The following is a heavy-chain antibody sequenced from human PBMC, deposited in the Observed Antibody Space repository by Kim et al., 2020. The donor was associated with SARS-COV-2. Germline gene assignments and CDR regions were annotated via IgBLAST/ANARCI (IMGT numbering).Heavy chain of an antibody. V-gene: IGHV3-73*01. CDR2: IRSKSNSYET. CDR3: ARGPPYSESYWDAFDI. D-gene: IGHD1-26*01. Sequence: VSLRLSCAASGLTLSGSAMHWVRQASGTGLEWVGRIRSKSNSYETAYAASVEGRFTISRDDSKNTAYLQMNSLKTEDTAVYYCARGPPYSESYWDAFDIWGQGTMVTVSS. J-gene: IGHJ3*02. CDR1: GLTLSGSA.